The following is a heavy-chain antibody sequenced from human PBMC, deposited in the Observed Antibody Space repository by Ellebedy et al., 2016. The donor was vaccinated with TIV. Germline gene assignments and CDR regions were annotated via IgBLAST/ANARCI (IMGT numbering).Heavy chain of an antibody. J-gene: IGHJ6*02. CDR1: GFTVNSNY. D-gene: IGHD2-15*01. V-gene: IGHV3-53*01. CDR2: IYSGGST. CDR3: ARVTPYCNGGSCSDGDYYYGMDV. Sequence: GESLKISCAASGFTVNSNYMSWVRQAPGKGLEWVSVIYSGGSTYYADSVKGRFTISRDNAKNSLYLQLNSLRAEDTAVYYCARVTPYCNGGSCSDGDYYYGMDVWGQGTTVTVSS.